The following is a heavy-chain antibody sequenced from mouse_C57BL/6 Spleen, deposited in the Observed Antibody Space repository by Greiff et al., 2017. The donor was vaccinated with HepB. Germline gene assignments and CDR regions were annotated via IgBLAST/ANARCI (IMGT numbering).Heavy chain of an antibody. Sequence: QVQLQQSGAELVRPGASVKLSCKASGYTFTDYYINWVKQRPGQGLEWIARIYPGSGNTYYNEKFKGKATLTAEKSSSTAYMQLSSLTSEDSAVYYCARRGYGNYVRFAYWGQGTLVTVSA. D-gene: IGHD2-10*02. V-gene: IGHV1-76*01. CDR3: ARRGYGNYVRFAY. CDR2: IYPGSGNT. J-gene: IGHJ3*01. CDR1: GYTFTDYY.